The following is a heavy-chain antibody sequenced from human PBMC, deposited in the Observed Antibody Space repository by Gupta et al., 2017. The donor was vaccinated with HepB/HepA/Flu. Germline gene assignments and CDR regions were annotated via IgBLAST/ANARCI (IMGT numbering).Heavy chain of an antibody. CDR3: ARVMVRAANWFDP. J-gene: IGHJ5*02. CDR2: ISSSGSTI. Sequence: QVQLVESGGGLVKPGGSLSLSCAASGFTFSDYYVSWFRQAPGKGLEWVSYISSSGSTIYYADPVKGRFTISRDNAKNSLYLQMNSLRADDTAVYYCARVMVRAANWFDPWGQGTLVTVSS. V-gene: IGHV3-11*01. D-gene: IGHD3-10*01. CDR1: GFTFSDYY.